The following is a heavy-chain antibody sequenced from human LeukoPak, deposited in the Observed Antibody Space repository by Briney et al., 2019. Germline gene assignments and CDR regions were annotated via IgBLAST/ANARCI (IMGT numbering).Heavy chain of an antibody. CDR3: ARGDYYDSSALGYFDY. V-gene: IGHV1-69*05. CDR2: IIPIFGTA. J-gene: IGHJ4*02. CDR1: GGTFSSYA. D-gene: IGHD3-22*01. Sequence: GASVKVSCKASGGTFSSYAISWVRQAPGLGLEWMGGIIPIFGTANYAQKFQGRVTITTDESTSTAYMELSSLRSEDTAVYYCARGDYYDSSALGYFDYWGQGTLVTVSS.